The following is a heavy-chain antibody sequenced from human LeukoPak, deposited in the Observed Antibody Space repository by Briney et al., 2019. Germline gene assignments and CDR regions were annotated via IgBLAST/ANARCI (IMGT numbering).Heavy chain of an antibody. Sequence: GGSLRLSCTASGFTFSDYAMSWFRQAPGKGLEWVAAIDPHGSDNYYADSARGRFVIPRDNSKNTLYLQIYGLTVVDTAVYYCARDSDTSGNHWFFDVWGRGTLVIASS. J-gene: IGHJ2*01. CDR2: IDPHGSDN. V-gene: IGHV3-30*09. CDR3: ARDSDTSGNHWFFDV. D-gene: IGHD6-19*01. CDR1: GFTFSDYA.